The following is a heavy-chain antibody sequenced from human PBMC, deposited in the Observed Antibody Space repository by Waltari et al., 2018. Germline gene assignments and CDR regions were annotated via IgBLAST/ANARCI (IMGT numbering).Heavy chain of an antibody. CDR2: IYYSGST. V-gene: IGHV4-30-4*08. D-gene: IGHD6-19*01. Sequence: QVQLQESGTGLVKPSQTLSLTCTVSGGSIRSGDYYWSWIRQPPGKGLEWIGYIYYSGSTYYNPSLKSRVTISVDTSKNQFSLKLSSVTAADTAVYYCAREPVALGYFDYWGQGTLVTVSS. J-gene: IGHJ4*02. CDR3: AREPVALGYFDY. CDR1: GGSIRSGDYY.